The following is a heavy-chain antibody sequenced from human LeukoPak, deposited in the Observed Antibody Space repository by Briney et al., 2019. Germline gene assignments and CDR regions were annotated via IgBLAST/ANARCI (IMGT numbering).Heavy chain of an antibody. D-gene: IGHD3-10*01. CDR3: ARDWSEGSGSYIDY. CDR1: GLTFSSYA. CDR2: TSYDGTRQ. J-gene: IGHJ4*02. V-gene: IGHV3-30*04. Sequence: PGGSLRLSCAASGLTFSSYAMSWVRQAPGKGLEWLVVTSYDGTRQYYADFVRGRFTISRENSKNTLYLHMNSLRIDDTAVYYCARDWSEGSGSYIDYWGQGALVTVSS.